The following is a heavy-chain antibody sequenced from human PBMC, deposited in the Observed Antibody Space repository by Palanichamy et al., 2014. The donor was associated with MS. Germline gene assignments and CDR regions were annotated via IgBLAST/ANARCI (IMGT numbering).Heavy chain of an antibody. CDR2: ISSSSSYI. V-gene: IGHV3-21*01. CDR1: GFTFSSYS. CDR3: ASLQRDFDY. D-gene: IGHD5-24*01. Sequence: EVQLVESWGKAWSSLGGPVRLSCTASGFTFSSYSMNWVRQAPGKGLEWVSSISSSSSYIYYADSVKGRFTISRGNAKNSLYLQMNSLRAEDTAVYYCASLQRDFDYWGQGTLVTVSS. J-gene: IGHJ4*02.